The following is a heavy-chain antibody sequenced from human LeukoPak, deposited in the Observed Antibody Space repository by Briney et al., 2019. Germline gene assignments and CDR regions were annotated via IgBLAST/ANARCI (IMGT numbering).Heavy chain of an antibody. J-gene: IGHJ4*02. CDR3: ARRPRDSTGYYFDL. V-gene: IGHV5-51*01. Sequence: GESLKISCKGSGYTFATYWIAWVRQMPGRGLEWIGIIYPGDSDTRYSPSFQGQVTISADKSISTAYLQWSSLEASDSAIYYCARRPRDSTGYYFDLWGQGTLVTVSS. D-gene: IGHD3-22*01. CDR2: IYPGDSDT. CDR1: GYTFATYW.